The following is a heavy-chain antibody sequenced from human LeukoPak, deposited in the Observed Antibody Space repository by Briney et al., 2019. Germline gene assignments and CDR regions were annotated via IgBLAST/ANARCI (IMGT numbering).Heavy chain of an antibody. J-gene: IGHJ3*02. CDR1: VCTFSSYA. Sequence: SVKVSCKAAVCTFSSYAISWVRQAPGQGLEWMVGVIPIFGTANYAQKFQGRVTITADKSTSTAYMELSSPRSDDTAVYYCASSSTYDAFDIWGQGTMVTVSS. CDR2: VIPIFGTA. V-gene: IGHV1-69*06. D-gene: IGHD6-13*01. CDR3: ASSSTYDAFDI.